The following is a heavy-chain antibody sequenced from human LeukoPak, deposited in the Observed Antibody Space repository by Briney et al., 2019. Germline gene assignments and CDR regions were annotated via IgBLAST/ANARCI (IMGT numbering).Heavy chain of an antibody. CDR1: GGSISSYY. Sequence: SETLSLTCIVSGGSISSYYWSWIRQPPGKGLEWIGDIYYSGSTNYNPSLKSRVAISVDTSKNQFSLKLSSVTAADTAVYYCARVSGSHYLFDYWGQGTLVTVSS. V-gene: IGHV4-59*01. CDR2: IYYSGST. CDR3: ARVSGSHYLFDY. J-gene: IGHJ4*02. D-gene: IGHD3-10*01.